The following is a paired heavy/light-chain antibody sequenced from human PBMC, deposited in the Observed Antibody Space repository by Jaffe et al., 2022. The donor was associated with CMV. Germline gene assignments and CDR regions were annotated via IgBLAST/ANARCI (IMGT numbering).Light chain of an antibody. V-gene: IGLV3-19*01. J-gene: IGLJ3*02. CDR1: SLKSYY. CDR2: GKN. Sequence: SSELTQDPAVSVALGQTVRITCHGDSLKSYYASWYQQKPGQAPVLVIYGKNNRPSGIPDRFSGSSSGNTASLTITGAQAEDEADYYCNSRDSSGNNVVFGGGTRLTVL. CDR3: NSRDSSGNNVV.
Heavy chain of an antibody. V-gene: IGHV3-21*01. CDR3: ARDLQVLAVATLWGYYYGMDV. CDR1: GFTFSNYN. J-gene: IGHJ6*02. D-gene: IGHD2-15*01. CDR2: ITSSGRYI. Sequence: EVQLVESGGGLVKPGGSLRLSCAASGFTFSNYNMTWVRQAPGKGLEWVSSITSSGRYIYYADSLKGRFTISRDNAKNSLFLQMNSLRAEDTAVYYCARDLQVLAVATLWGYYYGMDVWGQGTTVTVSS.